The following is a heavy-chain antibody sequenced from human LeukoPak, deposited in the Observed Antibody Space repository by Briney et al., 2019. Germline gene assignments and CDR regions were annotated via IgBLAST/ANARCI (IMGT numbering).Heavy chain of an antibody. CDR1: GFTFSSYA. CDR2: ISYDGSNK. V-gene: IGHV3-30-3*01. D-gene: IGHD7-27*01. CDR3: ARQGLTGDFRGMDV. J-gene: IGHJ6*02. Sequence: GGSLRLSCAASGFTFSSYAMHWVRQAPGKGLEWVAVISYDGSNKYYADSVKGRFTISRDNAKNSLYLQMNSLRAEDTAVYYCARQGLTGDFRGMDVWGQGTTVTVSS.